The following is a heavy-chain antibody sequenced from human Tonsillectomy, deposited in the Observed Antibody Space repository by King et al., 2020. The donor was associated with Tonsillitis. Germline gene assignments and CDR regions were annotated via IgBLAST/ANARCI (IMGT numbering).Heavy chain of an antibody. V-gene: IGHV3-33*08. Sequence: VQLVESGGGVVQPGRSLRLSCAASGFTFSSYGMHWVRQAPGKGLEWGAVIYYYGNNKYYSDSVKGRFTISRDNSKNTLYLQMSSLRAEDTAVYYCARDFEAYCGGDCYSGDYWGQGTLVTVSS. CDR2: IYYYGNNK. CDR3: ARDFEAYCGGDCYSGDY. J-gene: IGHJ4*02. D-gene: IGHD2-21*02. CDR1: GFTFSSYG.